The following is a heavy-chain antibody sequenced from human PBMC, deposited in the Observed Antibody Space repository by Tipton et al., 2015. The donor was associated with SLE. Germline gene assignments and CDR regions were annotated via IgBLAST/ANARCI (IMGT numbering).Heavy chain of an antibody. CDR3: AKVPLFDSSDIVL. Sequence: SLRLSCAASGFTFSSYAMSWVRQAPGKGLEWVAFIRYDGSNKYYADSVKGRFTISRDNSKNTLYLQMNSLRAEDTAVYYCAKVPLFDSSDIVLWGQGTMVTVSS. CDR2: IRYDGSNK. CDR1: GFTFSSYA. V-gene: IGHV3-30*02. D-gene: IGHD3-22*01. J-gene: IGHJ3*01.